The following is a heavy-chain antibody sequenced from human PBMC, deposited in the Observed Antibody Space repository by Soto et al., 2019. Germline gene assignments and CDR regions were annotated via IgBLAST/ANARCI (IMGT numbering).Heavy chain of an antibody. D-gene: IGHD3-10*01. J-gene: IGHJ4*02. Sequence: EVQLVESGGGLVQPGGSLRLSCAASGFTFSSYDMHWVRQATGKGLEWVSAIGTAGDTYYPGSVKGRFTISRENAKNSLYLQMNSLRAGDTAVYYCARDSYGSGGLLDYWGQGTLVTVSS. CDR1: GFTFSSYD. CDR3: ARDSYGSGGLLDY. CDR2: IGTAGDT. V-gene: IGHV3-13*04.